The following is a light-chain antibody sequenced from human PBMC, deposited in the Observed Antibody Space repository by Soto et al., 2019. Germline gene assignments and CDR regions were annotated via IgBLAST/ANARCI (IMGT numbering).Light chain of an antibody. CDR1: QSISSY. CDR2: AES. V-gene: IGKV1-39*01. Sequence: DIQMTQSPSSLSASVGDRVTITCRASQSISSYLNWYQQKPGKAPKLLIYAESSLQSEVPSRFSDSESETDVTHSISSLQTKDFATYYCHQIYSTPIFTFGPGTKVVIK. CDR3: HQIYSTPIFT. J-gene: IGKJ3*01.